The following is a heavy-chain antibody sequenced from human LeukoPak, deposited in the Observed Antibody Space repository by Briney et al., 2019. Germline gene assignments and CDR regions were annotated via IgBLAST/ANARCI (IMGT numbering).Heavy chain of an antibody. V-gene: IGHV3-74*01. CDR3: ARDLGITMSHDY. D-gene: IGHD3-10*02. CDR1: GFTFSSYW. J-gene: IGHJ4*02. CDR2: SNSDGSST. Sequence: PGGSLRLSCAASGFTFSSYWMHWVRQAPGKGLVWVSRSNSDGSSTSYADSVKGRFTISRDNAKNTLYLQTNSLRAEDTAVYYCARDLGITMSHDYWGQGTLVTVSS.